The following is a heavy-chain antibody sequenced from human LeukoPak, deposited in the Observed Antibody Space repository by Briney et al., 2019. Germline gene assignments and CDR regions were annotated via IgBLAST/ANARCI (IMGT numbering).Heavy chain of an antibody. D-gene: IGHD3-16*02. V-gene: IGHV3-11*04. CDR2: ISSSGSTI. CDR1: GFTFSDYY. CDR3: AIAQGWIGGVIVAQIDY. J-gene: IGHJ4*02. Sequence: GGSLRLSCAASGFTFSDYYMSWIRQAPGKGLEWVSYISSSGSTIYYADSVKGRFTISTDNAKTSLYLQMNSLRAEVRAVYYCAIAQGWIGGVIVAQIDYWGQGTLVTVSS.